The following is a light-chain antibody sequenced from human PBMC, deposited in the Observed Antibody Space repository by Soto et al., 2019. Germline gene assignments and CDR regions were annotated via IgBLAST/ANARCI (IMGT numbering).Light chain of an antibody. V-gene: IGLV2-14*01. J-gene: IGLJ1*01. CDR2: EVS. Sequence: QSVLTQPASVSGSLGQSITISCTGTSSDVGAYNYVSWYQQQPGKAPKLMISEVSNRPSGVSNRFSGSKSGNTASLIISGLQAEDEADYYCCSFTSITTYVXGTGTKVT. CDR3: CSFTSITTYV. CDR1: SSDVGAYNY.